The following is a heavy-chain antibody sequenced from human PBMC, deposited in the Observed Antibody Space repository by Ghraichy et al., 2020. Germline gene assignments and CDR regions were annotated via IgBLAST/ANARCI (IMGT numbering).Heavy chain of an antibody. J-gene: IGHJ4*02. V-gene: IGHV1-69*13. CDR3: ARGYCSGGSCYPTYYFDY. CDR2: IIPIFGTA. CDR1: GGTFSSYA. Sequence: VKVSCKASGGTFSSYAISWVRQAPGQGLEWMGGIIPIFGTANYAQKFQGRVTITADESTSTAYMELSSLRSEDTAVYYCARGYCSGGSCYPTYYFDYWGQGTLVTVSS. D-gene: IGHD2-15*01.